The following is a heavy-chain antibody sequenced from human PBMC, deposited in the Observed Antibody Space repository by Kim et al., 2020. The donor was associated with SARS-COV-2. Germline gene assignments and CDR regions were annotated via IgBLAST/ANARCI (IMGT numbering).Heavy chain of an antibody. CDR2: IIPIFGTA. J-gene: IGHJ5*02. CDR3: AHYQLLYMGESYSSRGNWFDP. V-gene: IGHV1-69*13. CDR1: GGTFSSYA. Sequence: SVKVSCKASGGTFSSYAISWVRQAPGQGLEWMGGIIPIFGTANYAQKFQGRVTITADESTSTAYMELSSLRSEDTAVYYCAHYQLLYMGESYSSRGNWFDPWGQGTLVTVSS. D-gene: IGHD2-2*02.